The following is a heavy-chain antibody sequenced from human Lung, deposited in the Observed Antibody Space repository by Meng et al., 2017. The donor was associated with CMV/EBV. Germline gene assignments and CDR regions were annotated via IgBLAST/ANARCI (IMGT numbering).Heavy chain of an antibody. CDR1: GFPFRSYA. D-gene: IGHD5-18*01. CDR2: ISGSVGHT. CDR3: AREEAMVGYYTNWFDA. J-gene: IGHJ5*02. Sequence: SGFPFRSYAMLWVRQAPGKGLEWVSSISGSVGHTYYADSVKGRFTISRDNSGDTLYMQMSSLRAEDTAVYYCAREEAMVGYYTNWFDAWGQGALVTVSS. V-gene: IGHV3-23*01.